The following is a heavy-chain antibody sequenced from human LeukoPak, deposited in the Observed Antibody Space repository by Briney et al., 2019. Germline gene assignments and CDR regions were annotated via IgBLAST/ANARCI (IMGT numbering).Heavy chain of an antibody. J-gene: IGHJ6*02. CDR2: IHHSKSS. D-gene: IGHD2-2*01. CDR1: GDSITSDKW. V-gene: IGHV4-4*02. CDR3: ARAAYFAGVPAMYGMDV. Sequence: SETLSLTCAVSGDSITSDKWWTWVRQPPGKGLEWIGEIHHSKSSNYYPSLKSRVTISVDKSKNQFSLELNSVTAADTAVYYCARAAYFAGVPAMYGMDVWGQGTTVTVSS.